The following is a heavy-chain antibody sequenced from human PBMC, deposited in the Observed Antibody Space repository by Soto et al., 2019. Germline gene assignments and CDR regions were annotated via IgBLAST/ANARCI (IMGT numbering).Heavy chain of an antibody. CDR1: GYTFTRYG. CDR3: ARSKVGATMERYFDY. Sequence: ASVKVSCKASGYTFTRYGISWVRQAPGQGLEWMGWISVYNGNTNYAQKLQGRVTMTTDTSTSTAYVELRSLRSDDTAVYYCARSKVGATMERYFDYWGQGTLVTVSS. D-gene: IGHD1-26*01. V-gene: IGHV1-18*01. CDR2: ISVYNGNT. J-gene: IGHJ4*02.